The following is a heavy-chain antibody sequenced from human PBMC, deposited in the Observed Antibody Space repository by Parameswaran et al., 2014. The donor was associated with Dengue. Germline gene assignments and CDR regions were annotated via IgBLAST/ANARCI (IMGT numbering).Heavy chain of an antibody. D-gene: IGHD3-10*01. CDR1: GGSFSGYY. J-gene: IGHJ4*02. CDR3: ARESRYYYGSGSYRPFDY. V-gene: IGHV4-34*01. CDR2: INHSGST. Sequence: AGGSLRLSCAVYGGSFSGYYWSWIRQPPGKGLEWIGEINHSGSTNYNPSLKSRVTISVDTSKNQFSLKLSSVTAADTAVYYCARESRYYYGSGSYRPFDYWGQGTLVTVSS.